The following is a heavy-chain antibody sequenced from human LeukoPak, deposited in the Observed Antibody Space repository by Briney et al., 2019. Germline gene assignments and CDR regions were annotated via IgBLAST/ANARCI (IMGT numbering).Heavy chain of an antibody. CDR2: IYPGDSDI. CDR3: ARKATTSEAFDF. D-gene: IGHD1-26*01. CDR1: GYRFTNYW. Sequence: GESLKIPCKGSGYRFTNYWIGWVRQIPGKGLEWMGIIYPGDSDIRYSPSFQGQVSMSADKSITTAYLQWSSLKAPDTAMYYCARKATTSEAFDFWGQGTLVTVSS. V-gene: IGHV5-51*01. J-gene: IGHJ3*01.